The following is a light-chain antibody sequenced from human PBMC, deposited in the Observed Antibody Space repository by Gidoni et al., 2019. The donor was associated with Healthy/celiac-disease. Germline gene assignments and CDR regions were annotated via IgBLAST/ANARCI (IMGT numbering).Light chain of an antibody. CDR1: QSVSSN. V-gene: IGKV3-15*01. Sequence: EIVMTQSPATLSVSPGERATLSCRASQSVSSNLAWYQQKPGQAPRLLIYGASTRATGSPARFSGSGSGTEFTLTISSLQSEDFAVYYCQQYNNWPPKLTFXGXTKVEIK. J-gene: IGKJ4*01. CDR2: GAS. CDR3: QQYNNWPPKLT.